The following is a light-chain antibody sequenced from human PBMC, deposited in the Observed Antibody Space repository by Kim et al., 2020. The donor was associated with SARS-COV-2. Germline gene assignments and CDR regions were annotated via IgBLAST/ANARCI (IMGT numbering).Light chain of an antibody. Sequence: EIVMTQSPATLSVSPGESATLSCRASQSVSSNVAWYQQRPGQAPRLLIYVASTRATGIPGRCSGSVSVTEFTLTISSVQSEDFAVYYCQQYNDWPPLTFGGGTKL. J-gene: IGKJ4*01. CDR1: QSVSSN. CDR2: VAS. V-gene: IGKV3-15*01. CDR3: QQYNDWPPLT.